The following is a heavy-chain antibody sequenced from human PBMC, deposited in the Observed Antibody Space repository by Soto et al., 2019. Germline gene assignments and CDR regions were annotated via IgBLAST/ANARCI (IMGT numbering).Heavy chain of an antibody. V-gene: IGHV3-NL1*01. CDR3: AKLRGCGGYAYFDY. D-gene: IGHD5-12*01. CDR1: GFTFSSYG. J-gene: IGHJ4*02. Sequence: GGSLRLSCAASGFTFSSYGMHWVRQAPGQGLEWVSVICGDGSSTYYADAVKGRFTTSRDNSKNTLYLQMNSLRAEDTAVYYCAKLRGCGGYAYFDYWGQGTLVTVSS. CDR2: ICGDGSST.